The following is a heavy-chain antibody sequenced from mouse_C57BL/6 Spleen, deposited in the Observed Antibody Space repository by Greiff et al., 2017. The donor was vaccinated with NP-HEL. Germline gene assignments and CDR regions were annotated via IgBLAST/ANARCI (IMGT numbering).Heavy chain of an antibody. J-gene: IGHJ1*03. CDR2: INPSSGYT. D-gene: IGHD1-1*01. Sequence: QVQLQQSGAELAKPGASVKLSCKASGYTFTSYWMHWVKPRPGQGLEWIGYINPSSGYTKSNQKFKGQATLTADESSSTAYMQLSSLTYEDSAVYYCARDYCGSSYWYFDVWGTGTTVTVSS. V-gene: IGHV1-7*01. CDR3: ARDYCGSSYWYFDV. CDR1: GYTFTSYW.